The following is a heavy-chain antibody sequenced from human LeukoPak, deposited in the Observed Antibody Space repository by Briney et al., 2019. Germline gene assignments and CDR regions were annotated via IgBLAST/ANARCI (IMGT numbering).Heavy chain of an antibody. CDR2: IYYSGST. CDR3: ARRVYVRGSYRLIWFDP. V-gene: IGHV4-39*01. D-gene: IGHD3-16*02. CDR1: GGSISSSSYY. J-gene: IGHJ5*02. Sequence: SETLSLTCTVSGGSISSSSYYWGWIRQPPGKGLEWIGSIYYSGSTYYNPSLKSRVTISVDTSKNQFSLKLSSVTAADTAVYYCARRVYVRGSYRLIWFDPWGQGTLVTVSS.